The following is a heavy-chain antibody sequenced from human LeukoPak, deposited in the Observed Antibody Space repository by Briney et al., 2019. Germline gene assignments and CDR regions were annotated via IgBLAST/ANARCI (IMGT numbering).Heavy chain of an antibody. CDR2: IKKDGSGI. J-gene: IGHJ6*04. CDR1: GFPFSNSW. D-gene: IGHD1-26*01. Sequence: GGSLRLSCAVSGFPFSNSWMYWVRQAPGKGLEGVANIKKDGSGISYVDSVKGRFIISRDNARNSLYLQMNSLRVEDTAVYFCPGGSSKEVRGKGTAVTVSS. CDR3: PGGSSKEV. V-gene: IGHV3-7*03.